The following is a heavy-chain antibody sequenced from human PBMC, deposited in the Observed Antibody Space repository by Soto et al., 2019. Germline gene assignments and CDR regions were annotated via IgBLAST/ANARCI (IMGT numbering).Heavy chain of an antibody. CDR1: GYTFTGYY. CDR2: INPNSGGT. J-gene: IGHJ6*02. Sequence: ASVKVSCKASGYTFTGYYMHWVRQAPGQGLEWMGWINPNSGGTNYAQKFQGRVTMTRDTSISTAYMELSRLRSDDTAVYYCARGQPSNEYQDYYYYSGMDVWGQGTTVTVSS. V-gene: IGHV1-2*02. CDR3: ARGQPSNEYQDYYYYSGMDV. D-gene: IGHD1-1*01.